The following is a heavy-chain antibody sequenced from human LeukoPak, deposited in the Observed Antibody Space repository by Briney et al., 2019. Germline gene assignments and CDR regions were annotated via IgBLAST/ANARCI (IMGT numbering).Heavy chain of an antibody. Sequence: RSGGSLRLSCAASGFTFSIYAMSWVRQPPGKGLEWLGEISYRGSTNYNPSLKSRVTISVDTSKNQFSLKLSSVTAADTAVYYCARGPTMTTDYWGQGTLVTVSS. CDR2: ISYRGST. CDR3: ARGPTMTTDY. D-gene: IGHD4-17*01. J-gene: IGHJ4*02. V-gene: IGHV4-4*02. CDR1: GFTFSIYA.